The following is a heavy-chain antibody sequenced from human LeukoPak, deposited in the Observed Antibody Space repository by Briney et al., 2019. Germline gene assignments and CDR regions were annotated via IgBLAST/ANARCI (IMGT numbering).Heavy chain of an antibody. D-gene: IGHD6-13*01. CDR1: GFSFSTYT. Sequence: GGSLRLSCAASGFSFSTYTMNWVRQAPGKGLDWVSYISSSSSTIYYADSVKGRYTISRDNANNSLYLQMNSLRDEDTAVYYCARARRYRSSWYHDYWGQGSLVTVSS. V-gene: IGHV3-48*02. CDR3: ARARRYRSSWYHDY. CDR2: ISSSSSTI. J-gene: IGHJ4*02.